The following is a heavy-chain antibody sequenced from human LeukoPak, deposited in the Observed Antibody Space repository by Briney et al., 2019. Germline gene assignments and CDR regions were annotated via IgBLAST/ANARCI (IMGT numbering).Heavy chain of an antibody. CDR2: MNPNSGFT. Sequence: GASVKVSCKASGYTFTNYDINWVRQATGQGLEWMGYMNPNSGFTTYAQKFQGRVTMTRDTSISTAYMELSSLISDDTAVYYCARVPRELGAYWGQGTLVTVSS. J-gene: IGHJ4*02. CDR1: GYTFTNYD. CDR3: ARVPRELGAY. V-gene: IGHV1-8*01. D-gene: IGHD3-16*01.